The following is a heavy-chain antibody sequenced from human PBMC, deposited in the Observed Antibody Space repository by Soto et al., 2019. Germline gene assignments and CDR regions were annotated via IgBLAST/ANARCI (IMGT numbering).Heavy chain of an antibody. D-gene: IGHD2-8*01. CDR3: ARDVDPIMVHARAPTYGMDV. V-gene: IGHV3-21*01. CDR1: GFTFSSYS. CDR2: ISSSSSYI. J-gene: IGHJ6*02. Sequence: SLRLSCAASGFTFSSYSMNWVRQAPGKGLEWVSSISSSSSYIYYADSVKGRFTISRDNAKNSLYLQMNSLRAEDTAVYYCARDVDPIMVHARAPTYGMDVWGQGTTVTVSS.